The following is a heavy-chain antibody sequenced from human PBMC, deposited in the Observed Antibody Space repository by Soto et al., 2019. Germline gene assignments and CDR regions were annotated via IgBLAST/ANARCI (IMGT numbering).Heavy chain of an antibody. D-gene: IGHD3-22*01. J-gene: IGHJ4*02. CDR1: GYTFTSYD. V-gene: IGHV1-8*01. Sequence: GASVKVSCKASGYTFTSYDINWVRQATGQGLEWMGWMNPNSGNTGYAQKFQGRVTMTRNTSISTAYMELSSLRSEDSAMYFCARHYYYDSSYYYPTNTQLPLDYWGQGTLVTVSS. CDR2: MNPNSGNT. CDR3: ARHYYYDSSYYYPTNTQLPLDY.